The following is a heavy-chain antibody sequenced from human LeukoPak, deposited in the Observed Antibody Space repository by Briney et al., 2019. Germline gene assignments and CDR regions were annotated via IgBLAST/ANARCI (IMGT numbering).Heavy chain of an antibody. V-gene: IGHV3-74*01. CDR3: AREPTTPGRYYYGMDV. CDR1: GFTFSSYW. J-gene: IGHJ6*02. CDR2: INSDGSST. D-gene: IGHD1/OR15-1a*01. Sequence: PGGSLRLSCAASGFTFSSYWMHWVRQAPGKGLVWVSRINSDGSSTSYADSVKGRFTISRDNAKNTLYLQMNSLRAEDTAVYYCAREPTTPGRYYYGMDVWGQGTTVTVSS.